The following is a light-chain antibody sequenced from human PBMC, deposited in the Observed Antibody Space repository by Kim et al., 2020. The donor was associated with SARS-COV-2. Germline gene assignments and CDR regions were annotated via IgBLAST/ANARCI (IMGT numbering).Light chain of an antibody. Sequence: DIQLTQSPYSLSPSVGDTVTITCRTSQSIGNYLNWYQQKPGKAPKLLIYAASSLQSGVPSRFSGSGSGTDFTLTISSLQPEDFATYYCQQSYSTPLTFGGGTKVDIK. V-gene: IGKV1-39*01. J-gene: IGKJ4*01. CDR3: QQSYSTPLT. CDR2: AAS. CDR1: QSIGNY.